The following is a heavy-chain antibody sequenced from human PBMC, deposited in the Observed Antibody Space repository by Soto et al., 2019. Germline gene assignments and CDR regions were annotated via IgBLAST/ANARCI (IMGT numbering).Heavy chain of an antibody. CDR2: IDPSDSYT. D-gene: IGHD5-12*01. J-gene: IGHJ6*02. Sequence: GESLKISCKGSGYSLTSYWISWVRQMPGKGLEWMGRIDPSDSYTNYSPSFQGHVTISADKSISTAYLQWSSLKASDTAMYYCASPGVEMAKPRIDYYYGMDVCGQRTTVPGSS. V-gene: IGHV5-10-1*01. CDR3: ASPGVEMAKPRIDYYYGMDV. CDR1: GYSLTSYW.